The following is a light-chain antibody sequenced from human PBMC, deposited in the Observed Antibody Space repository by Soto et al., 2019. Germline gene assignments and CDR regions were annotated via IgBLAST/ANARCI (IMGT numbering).Light chain of an antibody. CDR2: GAS. J-gene: IGKJ2*01. CDR3: QQYDSDSPT. Sequence: DIQMTQSPSTLSASVGDRVTITCRARQSISNWLAWYQPKPGKAPKLLISGASSLESGVPSRFSGSGSGTELILSISSVLSCDFGPYCRQQYDSDSPTFRQRPNQQIK. CDR1: QSISNW. V-gene: IGKV1-5*01.